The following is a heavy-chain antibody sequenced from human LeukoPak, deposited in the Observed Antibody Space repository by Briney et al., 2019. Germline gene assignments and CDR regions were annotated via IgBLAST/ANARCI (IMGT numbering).Heavy chain of an antibody. CDR1: GGTFSSYA. CDR2: IIPIFGTA. Sequence: SVKVSCKASGGTFSSYAISWVRQAPGQGLEWMGGIIPIFGTANYAQKFQGRVTITADESTSTAYMELSSLRSEDTAVYYCARDHSSSQDDAFDIWGQGTMVTVSS. J-gene: IGHJ3*02. V-gene: IGHV1-69*13. D-gene: IGHD6-13*01. CDR3: ARDHSSSQDDAFDI.